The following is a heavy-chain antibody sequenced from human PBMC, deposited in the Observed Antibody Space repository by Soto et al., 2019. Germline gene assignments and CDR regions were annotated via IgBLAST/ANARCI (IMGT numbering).Heavy chain of an antibody. J-gene: IGHJ4*02. CDR2: FYYSGIT. V-gene: IGHV4-59*01. D-gene: IGHD2-2*01. CDR3: GSEGKSDATGYANFDS. Sequence: SETLALTCSVSGGSMTGSYLNWIRQPPGKPLEWIVYFYYSGITGDNRSLMSRVTISVDTSKNQFSLNLKSVTSADTALYYCGSEGKSDATGYANFDSWGQGILVTAS. CDR1: GGSMTGSY.